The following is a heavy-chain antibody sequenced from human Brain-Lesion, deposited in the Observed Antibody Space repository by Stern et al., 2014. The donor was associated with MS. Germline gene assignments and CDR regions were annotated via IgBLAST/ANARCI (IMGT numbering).Heavy chain of an antibody. CDR2: SDHSGST. D-gene: IGHD6-13*01. J-gene: IGHJ4*02. CDR3: ARFPASRPHVFDS. V-gene: IGHV4-4*02. CDR1: GGSISSSNW. Sequence: VQLVESGPGLVKPSGTLSLTCAVSGGSISSSNWWGWVRQSPGKGLEWIGESDHSGSTIYNPSLKSRVTVSVDKSKNPFSLNLRSVTAADTAVYFCARFPASRPHVFDSWGQGTLVTVSS.